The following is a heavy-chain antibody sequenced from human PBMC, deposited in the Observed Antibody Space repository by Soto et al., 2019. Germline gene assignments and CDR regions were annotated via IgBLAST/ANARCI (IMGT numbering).Heavy chain of an antibody. J-gene: IGHJ4*02. CDR2: ASYSGSP. Sequence: QVQLQESGPGLVKPSETLSLTCTVSGGSIGSHYWSWIRQPPGEGLEWIGRASYSGSPSYNPSLKSRVTISIDTSKNQSSLKLTSVTAADTAVYYCARQWGGDYWGQGILVTVSS. V-gene: IGHV4-59*08. CDR3: ARQWGGDY. D-gene: IGHD3-16*01. CDR1: GGSIGSHY.